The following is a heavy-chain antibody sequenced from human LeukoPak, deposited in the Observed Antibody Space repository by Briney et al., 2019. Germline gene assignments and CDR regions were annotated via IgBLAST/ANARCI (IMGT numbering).Heavy chain of an antibody. CDR1: GGSISSYY. J-gene: IGHJ6*02. V-gene: IGHV4-4*07. D-gene: IGHD3-9*01. Sequence: PSETLSLTCTVSGGSISSYYWGWIRQPAGKGLEWIGRIYTSGSTNYNPSLKSRVTMSVDTSKNQFSLKLSSVTAADTAVYYCARDPASTYYDILTGSKTYYYYYGMDVWGQGTTVTVSS. CDR2: IYTSGST. CDR3: ARDPASTYYDILTGSKTYYYYYGMDV.